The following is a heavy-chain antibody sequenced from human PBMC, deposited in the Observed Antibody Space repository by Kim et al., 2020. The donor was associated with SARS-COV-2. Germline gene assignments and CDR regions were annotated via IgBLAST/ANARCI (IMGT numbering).Heavy chain of an antibody. D-gene: IGHD6-6*01. Sequence: VKVSCKASGYTFTGYYMHWVRQAPGQGLEWMGRINPNSGGTNYAQKFQGRVTMTRDTSISTAYMELSRLRSDDTDVYYCARGYSSSSDEYYYYMDVWGKGTTVTVSS. CDR1: GYTFTGYY. CDR2: INPNSGGT. V-gene: IGHV1-2*05. J-gene: IGHJ6*03. CDR3: ARGYSSSSDEYYYYMDV.